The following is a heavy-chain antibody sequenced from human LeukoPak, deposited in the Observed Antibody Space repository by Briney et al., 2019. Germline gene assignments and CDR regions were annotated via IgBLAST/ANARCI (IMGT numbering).Heavy chain of an antibody. CDR3: ANSASIAVAGTPDDY. Sequence: PGGSLRLSCAASGFTFSSYAMSWVRQAPGKGLEWVSAISGSGDSTYYADSVKGRFTISRDNSKNTLYLQMNSLRAEDTAVYYCANSASIAVAGTPDDYWGQGTLVTVSS. D-gene: IGHD6-19*01. J-gene: IGHJ4*02. CDR1: GFTFSSYA. CDR2: ISGSGDST. V-gene: IGHV3-23*01.